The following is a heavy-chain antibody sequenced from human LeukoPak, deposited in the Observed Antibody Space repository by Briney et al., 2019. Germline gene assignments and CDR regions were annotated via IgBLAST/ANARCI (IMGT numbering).Heavy chain of an antibody. Sequence: SVKLSCNSSGGTFSSYAISWVRQPPGQGLEWMGGIIPIFGTANYAQKFQGRVTITTDESTSTAYMELSSLRSEDTAVYYCAKLGSYWGQGTLVTVSS. J-gene: IGHJ4*02. V-gene: IGHV1-69*05. CDR1: GGTFSSYA. D-gene: IGHD4-23*01. CDR3: AKLGSY. CDR2: IIPIFGTA.